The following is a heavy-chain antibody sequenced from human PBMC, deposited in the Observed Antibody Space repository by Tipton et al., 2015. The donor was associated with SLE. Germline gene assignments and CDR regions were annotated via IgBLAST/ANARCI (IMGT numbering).Heavy chain of an antibody. J-gene: IGHJ4*02. CDR2: IYTSGST. Sequence: TLSLTCTVPGGSISSYYWSWIRQPAGQGLEWIGRIYTSGSTNYNTSRKSRVTMSVDTSTNQFSLKLSSVTAADTAVYYCARGEFHGSSTREVWGQGTLVTVSS. D-gene: IGHD2-2*01. V-gene: IGHV4-4*07. CDR1: GGSISSYY. CDR3: ARGEFHGSSTREV.